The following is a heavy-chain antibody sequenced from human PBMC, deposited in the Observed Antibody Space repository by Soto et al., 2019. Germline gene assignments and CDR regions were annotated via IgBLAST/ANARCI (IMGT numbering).Heavy chain of an antibody. Sequence: EVQLLESGGGLVQPGGSLRLSCAASGFTFSSYAMSWVRRAPGKGLEWVSAISGSGGSTYYADYVRGRFTISRDNSKNTLYLQMNSLRAEDTAVYYWARAIYGSGSRDYWGQGTLVTVSS. CDR2: ISGSGGST. CDR1: GFTFSSYA. D-gene: IGHD3-10*01. CDR3: ARAIYGSGSRDY. J-gene: IGHJ4*02. V-gene: IGHV3-23*01.